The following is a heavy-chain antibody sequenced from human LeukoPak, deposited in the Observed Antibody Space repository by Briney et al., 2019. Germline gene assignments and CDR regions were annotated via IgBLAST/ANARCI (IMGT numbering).Heavy chain of an antibody. CDR3: AKALKVVAGSGPVDYYYYMDV. D-gene: IGHD6-19*01. J-gene: IGHJ6*03. V-gene: IGHV3-30*04. CDR2: ISYDGSNN. Sequence: GGSLRLSCAASGFTFSSYAMHWVRQAPGKGLEWVAVISYDGSNNYYADSVKGRFTISRDNSKNTLYLQMNSLRAEDTAVYYCAKALKVVAGSGPVDYYYYMDVWGKGTTVTISS. CDR1: GFTFSSYA.